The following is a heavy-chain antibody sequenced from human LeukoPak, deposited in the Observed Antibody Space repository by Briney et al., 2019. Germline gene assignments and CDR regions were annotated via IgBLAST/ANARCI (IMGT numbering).Heavy chain of an antibody. D-gene: IGHD6-19*01. CDR1: GXTFSSYD. V-gene: IGHV3-13*04. J-gene: IGHJ4*02. CDR3: SRVGSSGWPNYFDS. Sequence: GGSLRLSCAASGXTFSSYDMHWVRQATGKGLEWVSVIGTSGDTYYAGSVKGRFTISRENAKNSLYLQMNSLTAGDTAVYFCSRVGSSGWPNYFDSWGQGTLVTVSS. CDR2: IGTSGDT.